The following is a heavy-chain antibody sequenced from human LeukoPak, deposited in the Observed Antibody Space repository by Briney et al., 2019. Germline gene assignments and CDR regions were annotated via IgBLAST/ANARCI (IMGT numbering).Heavy chain of an antibody. Sequence: SETLSLTCSVSGDSISSGDYDWSWIRQPPGKGLEWIGYTYSSGSTYYNPSLKSRVTISVDTSKNQFSLKLSSVTAADTAVYYCARDGNAMVRGYAFEIWGQGTMVTVSS. J-gene: IGHJ3*02. V-gene: IGHV4-30-4*01. CDR2: TYSSGST. CDR1: GDSISSGDYD. CDR3: ARDGNAMVRGYAFEI. D-gene: IGHD3-10*01.